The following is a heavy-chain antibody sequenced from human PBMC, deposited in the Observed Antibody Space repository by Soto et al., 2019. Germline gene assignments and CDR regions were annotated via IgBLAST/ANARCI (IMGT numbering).Heavy chain of an antibody. J-gene: IGHJ4*02. V-gene: IGHV3-7*01. CDR2: IKQDGSEK. Sequence: GGSLRLSCAASGFTFSGYWMSWVRQAPEKGLEWVANIKQDGSEKYYVDSVKGRFTISRDNAKKSLYLQMNSLRAEDTAVYYCARGEYQLPSYWGQGTLVTVSS. CDR3: ARGEYQLPSY. D-gene: IGHD2-2*01. CDR1: GFTFSGYW.